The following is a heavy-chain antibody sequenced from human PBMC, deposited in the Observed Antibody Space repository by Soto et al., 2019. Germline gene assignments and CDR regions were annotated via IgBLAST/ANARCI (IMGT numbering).Heavy chain of an antibody. V-gene: IGHV3-7*01. Sequence: EVQLVESGGGLVQSGGSLRLSCIASGFSLTGYWMSWVGQTPGKGLEWVAKINEDGTKRDYMESVEGRFTISRDNAKNSLSLQMNSLRADDTAVYYCTRWDGRCSGGSCFFDSWGQGTLVTVSS. CDR3: TRWDGRCSGGSCFFDS. CDR1: GFSLTGYW. J-gene: IGHJ4*02. D-gene: IGHD2-15*01. CDR2: INEDGTKR.